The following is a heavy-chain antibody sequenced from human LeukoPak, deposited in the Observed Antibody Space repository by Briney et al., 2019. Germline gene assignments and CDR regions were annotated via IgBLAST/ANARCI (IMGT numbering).Heavy chain of an antibody. CDR3: ARVKTTMVRGVIRLNP. Sequence: PSETLSLTCAVYGGSFSGYYWSWIRQPPGKGLEWIGEINHSGSTNYNPSLKSRVTISVDTSKNQFSLKLSSVTAADTAVYYCARVKTTMVRGVIRLNPWGQGTLVTVSS. CDR1: GGSFSGYY. D-gene: IGHD3-10*01. J-gene: IGHJ5*02. CDR2: INHSGST. V-gene: IGHV4-34*01.